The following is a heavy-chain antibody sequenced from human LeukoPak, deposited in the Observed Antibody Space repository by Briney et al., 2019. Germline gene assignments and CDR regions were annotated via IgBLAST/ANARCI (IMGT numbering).Heavy chain of an antibody. Sequence: TGGSLRLSCAASGFTFSSYEMNWVRQAPGKGLEWVSYISSSGSTIYYTDSVKGRFTISRDNAKNSLYLQMNSLRAEDTAVYYCVTEVSGSFPTWGQGTLVTVSS. CDR3: VTEVSGSFPT. D-gene: IGHD1-26*01. V-gene: IGHV3-48*03. J-gene: IGHJ4*02. CDR2: ISSSGSTI. CDR1: GFTFSSYE.